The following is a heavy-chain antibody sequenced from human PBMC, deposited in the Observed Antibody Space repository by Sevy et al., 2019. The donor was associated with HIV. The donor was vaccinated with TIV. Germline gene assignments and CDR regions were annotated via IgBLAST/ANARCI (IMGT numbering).Heavy chain of an antibody. CDR1: GFTFSSYW. D-gene: IGHD3-22*01. V-gene: IGHV3-7*01. J-gene: IGHJ4*02. CDR3: AGDSKGDYCDGVEEMMAY. Sequence: GGSLRLSCAASGFTFSSYWMSWVRQAPGKGLEWVANINEDGSEKHYGDSVKGRVTISRDSSKNSLFLQVHSLRVEDPAVYYCAGDSKGDYCDGVEEMMAYWGQGTLVTVSS. CDR2: INEDGSEK.